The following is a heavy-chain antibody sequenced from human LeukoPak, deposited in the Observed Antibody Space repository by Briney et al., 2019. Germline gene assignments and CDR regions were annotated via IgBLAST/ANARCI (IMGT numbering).Heavy chain of an antibody. Sequence: PSETLSLTCTVSGSSISSHYWSWIRQPPGKGLEWIGYIYYSGSTNYNPSLKSRVTISVDTSKNQFSLKLSSVTAADTAVYYCARGYSSSYTSYYYYYMDVWGKGTTVTVSS. CDR2: IYYSGST. D-gene: IGHD6-13*01. J-gene: IGHJ6*03. CDR1: GSSISSHY. CDR3: ARGYSSSYTSYYYYYMDV. V-gene: IGHV4-59*11.